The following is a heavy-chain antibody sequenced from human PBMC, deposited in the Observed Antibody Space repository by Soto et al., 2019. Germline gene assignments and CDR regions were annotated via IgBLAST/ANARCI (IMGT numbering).Heavy chain of an antibody. J-gene: IGHJ6*02. D-gene: IGHD3-22*01. V-gene: IGHV4-59*01. CDR2: IYYSGST. CDR1: GGSISSYY. CDR3: ARDVEYYDSGGYYKGSGGMEV. Sequence: PSETLSLTCTVSGGSISSYYWSWIRQPPGKGLEWIGYIYYSGSTNYNPSLKSRVTISVDTSKNQFSLKLSSVTAADTAVYYCARDVEYYDSGGYYKGSGGMEVWGQGTTVTVSS.